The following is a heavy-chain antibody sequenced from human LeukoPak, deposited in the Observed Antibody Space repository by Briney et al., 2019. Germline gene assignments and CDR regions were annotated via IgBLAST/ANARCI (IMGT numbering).Heavy chain of an antibody. V-gene: IGHV3-30*18. CDR3: AKDLRSYYYDSSGYY. J-gene: IGHJ4*02. D-gene: IGHD3-22*01. CDR2: ISYDGSNK. Sequence: PGGSLRLSCAASGFTFSSYGMHWVRQAPGKGLEWVAVISYDGSNKYYADSVKGRFTISRDNSKNTLYLQMNSLRAEDTAVYYCAKDLRSYYYDSSGYYWGQGTLVTVSS. CDR1: GFTFSSYG.